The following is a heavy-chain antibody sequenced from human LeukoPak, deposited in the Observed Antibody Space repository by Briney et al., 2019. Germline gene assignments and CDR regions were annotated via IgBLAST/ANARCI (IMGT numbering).Heavy chain of an antibody. CDR3: ATPRPPRAPVTLMDY. V-gene: IGHV3-30*03. D-gene: IGHD4-17*01. Sequence: GGSLRLSCAASGFSFSNYGMQWVCQAPGKGLEWVSVLSYDGRKKDYADSVKGRFTISRDNSKNTLYLQINSLRHEDTAVYYCATPRPPRAPVTLMDYSGQGTLVTVSS. CDR2: LSYDGRKK. J-gene: IGHJ4*02. CDR1: GFSFSNYG.